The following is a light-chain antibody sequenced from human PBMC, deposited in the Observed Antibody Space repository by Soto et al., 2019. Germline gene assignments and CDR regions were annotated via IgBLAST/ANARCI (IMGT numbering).Light chain of an antibody. Sequence: EIVLTQSPGTLSVSPGERATLSCRASQTIDSKNLAWYQQKPGHAPSLLIYGTSSRATGIPDRFSGSGSGTVFTLTISRLEHEDSAIYYCQQYGSWTFGQGTKVEIK. CDR2: GTS. V-gene: IGKV3-20*01. J-gene: IGKJ1*01. CDR3: QQYGSWT. CDR1: QTIDSKN.